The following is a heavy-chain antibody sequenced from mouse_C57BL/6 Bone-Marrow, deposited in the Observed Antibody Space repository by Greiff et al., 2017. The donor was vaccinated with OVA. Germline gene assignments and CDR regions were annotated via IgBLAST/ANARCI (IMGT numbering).Heavy chain of an antibody. V-gene: IGHV5-6*01. CDR1: GFTFSSYG. CDR2: ISSGGSYT. D-gene: IGHD1-1*01. J-gene: IGHJ2*01. Sequence: EVKVVESGGDLVKPGGSLKLSCAASGFTFSSYGMSWVRQTPDKRLEWVATISSGGSYTYSPDSVKGRFTISRDNAKNTLYLQMSSLKSEDTAMYYCARQITTVVAPYFDYWGQGTTLTVSS. CDR3: ARQITTVVAPYFDY.